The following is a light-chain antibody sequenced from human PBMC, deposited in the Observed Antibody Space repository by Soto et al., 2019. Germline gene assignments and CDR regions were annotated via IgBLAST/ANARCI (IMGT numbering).Light chain of an antibody. CDR1: QSVSSSF. CDR2: AAS. V-gene: IGKV3-20*01. CDR3: QHYGNSRVT. J-gene: IGKJ3*01. Sequence: EIVLTQSPGTLSLSPGERASLSCRASQSVSSSFLAWYQQKPGQAPRLLIFAASSRATGIPDRFSGSGSGTDFTLTISRLEPEDFAVYYCQHYGNSRVTFGPGTKVDIK.